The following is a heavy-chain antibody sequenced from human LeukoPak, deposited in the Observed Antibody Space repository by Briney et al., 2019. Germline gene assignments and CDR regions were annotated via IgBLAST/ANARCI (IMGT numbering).Heavy chain of an antibody. CDR3: AREVLDAFDI. J-gene: IGHJ3*02. Sequence: KPSETLSLTCAVYGGSFSGYYWSWIRQPPGKGLEWIGEINHSGSTNYNPSFKSRVTISVDTSKNQFSLKLSSVTAADTAVYYCAREVLDAFDIWGQGTMVTVSS. CDR1: GGSFSGYY. V-gene: IGHV4-34*01. CDR2: INHSGST.